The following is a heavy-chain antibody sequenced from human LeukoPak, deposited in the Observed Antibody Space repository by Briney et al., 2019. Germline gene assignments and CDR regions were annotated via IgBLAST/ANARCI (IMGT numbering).Heavy chain of an antibody. D-gene: IGHD3-22*01. Sequence: ASVKVSCKASGGTFSSHGFSWVRHAPGQGLEWMGGIIPIFGATNYAPKFQGRVTITTDDSTGTGYMELSSLRSDDTAVYYCARRWPHSSGYYLFDYWGQGTLVTVSS. V-gene: IGHV1-69*05. CDR2: IIPIFGAT. J-gene: IGHJ4*02. CDR1: GGTFSSHG. CDR3: ARRWPHSSGYYLFDY.